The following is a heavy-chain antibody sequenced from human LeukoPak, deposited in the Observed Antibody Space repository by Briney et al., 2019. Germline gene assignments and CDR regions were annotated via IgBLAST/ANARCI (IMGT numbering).Heavy chain of an antibody. Sequence: GSLRLSCAASGFTFSSYAMSWFRQAPGRGLEWVSAIDGSGGSTYYADSVKGRFTISRDNSKNTLYLQMNSLRAEDTAVYYCARAGAQSHWLVANWGQGILVTVSS. CDR1: GFTFSSYA. J-gene: IGHJ4*02. V-gene: IGHV3-23*01. D-gene: IGHD6-19*01. CDR3: ARAGAQSHWLVAN. CDR2: IDGSGGST.